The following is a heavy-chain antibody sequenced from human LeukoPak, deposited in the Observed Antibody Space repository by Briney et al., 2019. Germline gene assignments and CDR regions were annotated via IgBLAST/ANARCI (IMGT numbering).Heavy chain of an antibody. CDR1: GGSFRGYY. CDR3: ARGGSYPRHGMDY. V-gene: IGHV4-34*01. D-gene: IGHD5-18*01. Sequence: SEPLSLTCAAYGGSFRGYYWSWIRQPPGKGLEWMGEINHSGSTNYNPSLERRVTISGHTPKNQSSLKLSSVTAADTAEYYCARGGSYPRHGMDYWGQGTLVTVSS. CDR2: INHSGST. J-gene: IGHJ4*02.